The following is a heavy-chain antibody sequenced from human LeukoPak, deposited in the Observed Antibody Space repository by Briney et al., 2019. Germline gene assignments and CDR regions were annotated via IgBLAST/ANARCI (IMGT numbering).Heavy chain of an antibody. J-gene: IGHJ4*02. CDR1: GYTFTSYY. CDR3: ARDGDPYCGGDCYPLPNYYFDY. D-gene: IGHD2-21*01. CDR2: INPSGGST. V-gene: IGHV1-46*01. Sequence: ASVKVSCKASGYTFTSYYMHLVRQAPGQGLEWMGIINPSGGSTSYAQKFQGRVTMTRDTSTSTVYMELSSLRSEDTAVYYCARDGDPYCGGDCYPLPNYYFDYWGQGTLVTVSS.